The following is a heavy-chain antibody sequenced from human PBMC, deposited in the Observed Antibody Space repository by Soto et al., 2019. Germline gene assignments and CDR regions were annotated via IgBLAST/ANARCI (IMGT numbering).Heavy chain of an antibody. CDR2: INAGNGNT. J-gene: IGHJ5*02. V-gene: IGHV1-3*01. D-gene: IGHD6-19*01. Sequence: ASVKVSCKASGYTFTSYAMHWVRQAPGQRLEWMGWINAGNGNTKYSQKFQGRVTITRDTSASTAYMELSSLRSEDTAVYYCARSSPIAVAGTGWFDPWGQGTLVTVSS. CDR3: ARSSPIAVAGTGWFDP. CDR1: GYTFTSYA.